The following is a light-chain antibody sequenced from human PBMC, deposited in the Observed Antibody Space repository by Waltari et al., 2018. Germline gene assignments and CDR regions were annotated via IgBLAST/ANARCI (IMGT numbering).Light chain of an antibody. Sequence: YDLTQPPSVSVSPGQTATITCYGDNLGEKFVSWYQQRPGQSPFLVMYQDFKRPAGIPARFSGANAGTAATLTISGAQARDAAYFCCQSWVGKVVFGGGTKLTV. J-gene: IGLJ2*01. V-gene: IGLV3-1*01. CDR2: QDF. CDR1: NLGEKF. CDR3: QSWVGKVV.